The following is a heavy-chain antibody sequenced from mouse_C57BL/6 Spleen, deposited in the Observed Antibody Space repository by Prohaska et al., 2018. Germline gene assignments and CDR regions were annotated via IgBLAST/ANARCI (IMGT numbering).Heavy chain of an antibody. D-gene: IGHD3-3*01. CDR2: VNPINGCT. CDR3: AREGTKYLDV. CDR1: GYTFTSDW. J-gene: IGHJ1*03. Sequence: QVQLQHPGTELVKPGASVKLSCKTSGYTFTSDWMPWVKQRPGQGLKWVGNVNPINGCTNYNEKVVSKATLTVDKSSSTAYMQLISLTSEDSAVYYCAREGTKYLDVWGTGTTVTVSS. V-gene: IGHV1-53*01.